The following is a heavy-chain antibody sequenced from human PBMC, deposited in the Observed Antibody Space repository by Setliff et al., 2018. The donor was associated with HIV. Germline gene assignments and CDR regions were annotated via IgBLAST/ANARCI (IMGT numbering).Heavy chain of an antibody. Sequence: SETLSLTCTVSGDSASNSRYYWAWIRQPPGKGLEYIGSIHYDERTYYNPSLKSRVTISLDTSKNQFSLNLTSVTAADTAVYYCASRIYYYDSNNFLREEGFDPWGRGTLVTVSS. J-gene: IGHJ5*02. V-gene: IGHV4-39*01. CDR3: ASRIYYYDSNNFLREEGFDP. D-gene: IGHD3-22*01. CDR2: IHYDERT. CDR1: GDSASNSRYY.